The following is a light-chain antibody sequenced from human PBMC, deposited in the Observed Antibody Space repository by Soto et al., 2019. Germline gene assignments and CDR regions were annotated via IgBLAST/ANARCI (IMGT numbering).Light chain of an antibody. CDR3: QLYGISPQ. CDR1: QTSGSNF. V-gene: IGKV3-20*01. Sequence: EMVFTQSPGTLSLSPGERATLSCKTSQTSGSNFLAWYQHKPGQAPRLLIYASSNRATGIPDRFSGSASGPDFTLTINRLEPEDFAVYYCQLYGISPQFGQGTRLEIK. J-gene: IGKJ5*01. CDR2: ASS.